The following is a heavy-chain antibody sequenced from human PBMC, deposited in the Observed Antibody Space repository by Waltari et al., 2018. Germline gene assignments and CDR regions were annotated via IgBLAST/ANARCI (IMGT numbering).Heavy chain of an antibody. D-gene: IGHD2-2*01. CDR2: ITYDGSQT. V-gene: IGHV3-7*01. CDR1: GFTFSRDW. J-gene: IGHJ4*02. CDR3: AKSRGFEY. Sequence: EVQLVESGGGLVQPGGSMRLSCGAAGFTFSRDWVSWVRQPPGKGLQWVANITYDGSQTYYVDSWKGRFTISRDNAKNSVFLQMNSLRVEDTAVYYCAKSRGFEYWGQGALITVSS.